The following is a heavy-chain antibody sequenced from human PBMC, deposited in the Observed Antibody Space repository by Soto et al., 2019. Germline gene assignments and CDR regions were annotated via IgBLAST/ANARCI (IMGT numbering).Heavy chain of an antibody. CDR3: TRDRPRWEALSGGRIGGKGDAFDI. D-gene: IGHD3-10*01. Sequence: GGSLRLSCTASGFTLGDYAMSWVRQAPGKGLEWVGFIRSKAYGGTTEYAASVKGRFTISRDDSKSIAYLQMNSLKTEDTAVYYCTRDRPRWEALSGGRIGGKGDAFDIWGQGTMVTVSS. CDR1: GFTLGDYA. V-gene: IGHV3-49*04. J-gene: IGHJ3*02. CDR2: IRSKAYGGTT.